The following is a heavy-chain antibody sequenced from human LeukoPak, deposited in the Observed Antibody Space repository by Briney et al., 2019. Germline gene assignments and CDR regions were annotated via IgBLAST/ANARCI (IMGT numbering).Heavy chain of an antibody. CDR3: AKKRRRSPNSDWYFDL. CDR2: ISSGSNDI. Sequence: GGSLRLSCAGSGFTFSSYSMNWVRQAPGKGLEWVSFISSGSNDIYYADSVRGRFTISRDNSKNTLYLQMNSLRAEDTAVYYCAKKRRRSPNSDWYFDLWGRGTLVTVSS. J-gene: IGHJ2*01. V-gene: IGHV3-21*04. D-gene: IGHD4-23*01. CDR1: GFTFSSYS.